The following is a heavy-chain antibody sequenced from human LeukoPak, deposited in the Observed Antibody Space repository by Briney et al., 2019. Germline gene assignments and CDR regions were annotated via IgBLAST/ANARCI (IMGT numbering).Heavy chain of an antibody. CDR2: ISSNGGST. CDR3: VRTHPYWYFDL. V-gene: IGHV3-64D*09. CDR1: GFTFSSYA. J-gene: IGHJ2*01. Sequence: GGSLRLSCSASGFTFSSYAMHWVRQAPGKGLEYVSAISSNGGSTYYADSVKGRFTISRDNSKNTLYLQMSSLRAEDTAVYDCVRTHPYWYFDLWGRGTLVTVSS.